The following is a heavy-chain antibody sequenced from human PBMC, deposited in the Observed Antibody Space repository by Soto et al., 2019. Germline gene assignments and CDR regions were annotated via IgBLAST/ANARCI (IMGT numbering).Heavy chain of an antibody. D-gene: IGHD1-1*01. J-gene: IGHJ4*02. CDR3: ASLLYNWIDGGYYFDY. V-gene: IGHV1-69*01. CDR2: IIPIFGTA. CDR1: GGTFSSYA. Sequence: QVQLVQSGAEVKKPGSSVKVSCKASGGTFSSYAISWVRQAPGQGLEWMGGIIPIFGTANYAQKFQGRVTITADESTSTAYRELSSLRSEDTAVYYCASLLYNWIDGGYYFDYWGQGTLVTVSS.